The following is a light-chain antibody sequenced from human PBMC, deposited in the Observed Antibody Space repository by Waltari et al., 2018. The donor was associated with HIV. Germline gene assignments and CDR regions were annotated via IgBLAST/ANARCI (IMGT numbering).Light chain of an antibody. CDR3: CSSAGRYIFV. CDR2: DLI. Sequence: QSPLTQSRSVSGSPGQSSTIACTGTSNEEGEDNYVSGYQQHPGRAPRLLIFDLIKRPPGVPDRFSGSKSGNTASLTISGLQAEDEADYYCCSSAGRYIFVFGTGTKVTVL. CDR1: SNEEGEDNY. V-gene: IGLV2-11*02. J-gene: IGLJ1*01.